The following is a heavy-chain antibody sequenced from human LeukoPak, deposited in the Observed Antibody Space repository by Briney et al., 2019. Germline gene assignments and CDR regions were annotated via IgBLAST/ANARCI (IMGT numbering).Heavy chain of an antibody. CDR2: ISGYNGNT. CDR1: GYTFSIYG. V-gene: IGHV1-18*01. D-gene: IGHD3-3*01. Sequence: GASVKVSCKASGYTFSIYGISWVRQAPGQGLEWMGWISGYNGNTNYAQKVQSRVMMTTDTSTSTAYMELRSLRSDDTAVYYCARDATIFGAVSSFDYWGQGTLVTVSS. J-gene: IGHJ4*02. CDR3: ARDATIFGAVSSFDY.